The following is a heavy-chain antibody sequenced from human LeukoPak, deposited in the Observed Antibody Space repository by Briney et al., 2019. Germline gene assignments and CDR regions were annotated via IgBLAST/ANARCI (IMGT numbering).Heavy chain of an antibody. J-gene: IGHJ6*03. CDR2: IYYSGST. CDR3: ARDNSDYHDSSGYYMDV. Sequence: PSETLSLTCTVSGGSISSYYWSWIRQPPGKGLEWIGYIYYSGSTNYNPSLKSRVTISVDTSKNQFSLKLSSVTAADTAVYYCARDNSDYHDSSGYYMDVWGKGTTVTVSS. CDR1: GGSISSYY. V-gene: IGHV4-59*01. D-gene: IGHD3-22*01.